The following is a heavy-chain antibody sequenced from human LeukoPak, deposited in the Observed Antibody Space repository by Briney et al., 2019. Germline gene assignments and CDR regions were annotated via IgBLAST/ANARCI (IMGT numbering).Heavy chain of an antibody. D-gene: IGHD4-17*01. V-gene: IGHV1-2*02. Sequence: ASVKVSCKASGYTFIGYYMHWVRQAPGQGLEWMGWINPNNGGTNYAQKFQGRVTMTRDTSISTAYMELSRLRSDDTAVYYRARANDYGFSYWGQGTLVTVSS. CDR2: INPNNGGT. CDR3: ARANDYGFSY. CDR1: GYTFIGYY. J-gene: IGHJ4*02.